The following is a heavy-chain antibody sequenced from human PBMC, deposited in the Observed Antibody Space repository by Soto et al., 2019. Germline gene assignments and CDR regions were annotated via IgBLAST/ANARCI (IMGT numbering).Heavy chain of an antibody. CDR1: GGSISSGNYY. V-gene: IGHV4-30-4*01. CDR2: IDYSGSA. J-gene: IGHJ4*02. Sequence: SETLSLTCTVSGGSISSGNYYWGWIRQPPGKGLEWIGYIDYSGSAFYTPSLKSRVTISVETSKNQFSLKLTSVTAADTAVYYCARVEVEGYSYGFVEYWGQGSLVTVSS. CDR3: ARVEVEGYSYGFVEY. D-gene: IGHD5-18*01.